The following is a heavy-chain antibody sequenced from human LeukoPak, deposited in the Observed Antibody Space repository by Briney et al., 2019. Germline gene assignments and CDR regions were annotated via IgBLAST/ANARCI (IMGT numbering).Heavy chain of an antibody. V-gene: IGHV1-18*01. CDR3: ARDLGIAVAGTWGY. Sequence: ASVKVSCKASGYTFTSYGISWVRQAPGQGLEWMGWISAYNGNTNYAQKLQGRVTMTTDTSTSTAYMELRSLRSDDTAVYFCARDLGIAVAGTWGYWDQGTLVTVSS. CDR1: GYTFTSYG. J-gene: IGHJ4*02. CDR2: ISAYNGNT. D-gene: IGHD6-19*01.